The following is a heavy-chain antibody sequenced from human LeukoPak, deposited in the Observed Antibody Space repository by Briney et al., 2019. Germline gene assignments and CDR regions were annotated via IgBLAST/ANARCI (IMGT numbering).Heavy chain of an antibody. D-gene: IGHD1-14*01. J-gene: IGHJ4*02. CDR2: TRPSSGRT. Sequence: EITRPSSGRTSYPQKFQGRVTMTWDMSTSTFYMELSSLTSDDTAVYYCAREGPETYNFDFWGQGTLVTVSS. CDR3: AREGPETYNFDF. V-gene: IGHV1-46*01.